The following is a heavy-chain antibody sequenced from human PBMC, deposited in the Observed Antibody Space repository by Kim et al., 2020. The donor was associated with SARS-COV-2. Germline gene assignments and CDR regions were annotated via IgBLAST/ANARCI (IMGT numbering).Heavy chain of an antibody. CDR2: ISGNGGSI. J-gene: IGHJ6*01. CDR3: AKDKSEGWIAPHGMDV. V-gene: IGHV3-9*01. CDR1: GFTFDDYA. Sequence: GGSLRLSCAASGFTFDDYAMHWVRQAPGKGLEWVSGISGNGGSIDYADSVKGRFTISRDNAKNSLYLQMNSLRAEDTAVYYCAKDKSEGWIAPHGMDVWG. D-gene: IGHD2-2*03.